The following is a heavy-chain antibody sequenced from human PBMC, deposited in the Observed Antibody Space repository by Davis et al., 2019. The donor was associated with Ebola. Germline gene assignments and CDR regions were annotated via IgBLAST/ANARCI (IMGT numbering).Heavy chain of an antibody. CDR3: ARGAVTVVPYYFDF. Sequence: GESLKISCAASGFPFRSYAMHWVRQAPGKGLERVAVISYNGGENYYADSVKGRFTIARDNSKRARYLQMNSLRSEDTALYYCARGAVTVVPYYFDFWGQGSLLTVSS. CDR2: ISYNGGEN. J-gene: IGHJ4*02. V-gene: IGHV3-30*04. CDR1: GFPFRSYA. D-gene: IGHD3-22*01.